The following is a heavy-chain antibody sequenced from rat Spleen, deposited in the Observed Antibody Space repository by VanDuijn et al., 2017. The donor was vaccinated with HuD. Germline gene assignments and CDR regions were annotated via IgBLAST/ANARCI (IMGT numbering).Heavy chain of an antibody. J-gene: IGHJ1*01. CDR1: GFTFSDYA. Sequence: EVQLVESGGGLVQPGRSLKFSCVASGFTFSDYAMAWVRQAPKKGLEWVATISTGGGNTYYRDSVKGRFTISRDNAKSTLYLQLDSLRSEDTATYYCATVGSYYYWYFDFWGPGTMVTVSS. D-gene: IGHD1-2*01. V-gene: IGHV5S23*01. CDR2: ISTGGGNT. CDR3: ATVGSYYYWYFDF.